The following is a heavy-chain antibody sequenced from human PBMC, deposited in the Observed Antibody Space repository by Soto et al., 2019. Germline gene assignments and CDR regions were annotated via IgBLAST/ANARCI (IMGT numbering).Heavy chain of an antibody. CDR2: IIPIFGTA. CDR1: GGTFSSYA. V-gene: IGHV1-69*01. J-gene: IGHJ6*02. D-gene: IGHD6-13*01. CDR3: ASSVQQLVYHGMDV. Sequence: QVQLVQSGAEVKKPGSSVKVSCKASGGTFSSYAISWVRQAPGQGLEWMAGIIPIFGTANYAQKFQGRVTIPADESTSTAYMELSSLRSEDTAVYYCASSVQQLVYHGMDVWGQGTTVTVSS.